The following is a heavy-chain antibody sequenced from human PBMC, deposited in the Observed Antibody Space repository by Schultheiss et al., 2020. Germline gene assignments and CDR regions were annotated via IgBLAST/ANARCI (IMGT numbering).Heavy chain of an antibody. D-gene: IGHD6-19*01. CDR1: GYTFTGYY. V-gene: IGHV1-2*02. Sequence: ASVKVSCKASGYTFTGYYMHWVRQAPGQGLEWMGWINPNSGGTNYAQKFQGRVTMTRDTSISTAYMELSRLRSDDTAVYYCARDPSPRDDSGWYAYWGQGTLVTVSS. CDR2: INPNSGGT. CDR3: ARDPSPRDDSGWYAY. J-gene: IGHJ4*02.